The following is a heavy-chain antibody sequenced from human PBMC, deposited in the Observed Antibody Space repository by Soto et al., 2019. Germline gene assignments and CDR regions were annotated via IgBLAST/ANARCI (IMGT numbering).Heavy chain of an antibody. CDR1: GGSISSGDYY. V-gene: IGHV4-30-4*01. D-gene: IGHD3-9*01. CDR2: IYYSGST. J-gene: IGHJ5*02. Sequence: PSETLSLTCTVSGGSISSGDYYWSWIRQPPGKGLEWIGYIYYSGSTYYNPSLKSRVTISVDTSKNQFSLKLSSVTAADTAVYYCARDPYYDILTGYPSPRGVAAWGQGTLVTVSS. CDR3: ARDPYYDILTGYPSPRGVAA.